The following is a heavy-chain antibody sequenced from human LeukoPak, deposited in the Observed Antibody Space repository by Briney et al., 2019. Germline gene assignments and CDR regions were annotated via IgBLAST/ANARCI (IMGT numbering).Heavy chain of an antibody. CDR1: GYTFTAYY. J-gene: IGHJ6*02. Sequence: GASVKVSCKASGYTFTAYYMHWVRQAPGQGLEWMGRINPNSGGTNYAQKFQDRVTMTRDTSITTAYIELSGLTSDDTAVYYCARVGPPDASGMDVWGQGTTVTVSS. D-gene: IGHD2-2*01. CDR2: INPNSGGT. V-gene: IGHV1-2*06. CDR3: ARVGPPDASGMDV.